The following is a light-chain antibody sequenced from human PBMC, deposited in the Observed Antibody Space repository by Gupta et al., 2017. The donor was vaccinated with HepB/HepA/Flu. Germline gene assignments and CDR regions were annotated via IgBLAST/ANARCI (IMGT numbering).Light chain of an antibody. Sequence: QPALTQPRSLSTSPRQPVTISCTGTSSDVGGYNYVSWYQQPPGKAPKVIIYDVTKRPSGVPDRFSGSKSGNTASLTISGLQAEDESDYYCCSYAGSNTWVFGGGTKLTVL. CDR3: CSYAGSNTWV. CDR2: DVT. V-gene: IGLV2-11*01. CDR1: SSDVGGYNY. J-gene: IGLJ3*02.